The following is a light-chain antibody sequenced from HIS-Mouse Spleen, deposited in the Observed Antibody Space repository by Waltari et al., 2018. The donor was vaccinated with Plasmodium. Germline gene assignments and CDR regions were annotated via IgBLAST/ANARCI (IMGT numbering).Light chain of an antibody. CDR2: GAS. CDR1: QSVSSSY. V-gene: IGKV3-20*01. J-gene: IGKJ2*01. CDR3: QQYYSTPYT. Sequence: SRRASQSVSSSYLAWYQQKPGQAPRLLIYGASSRATGIPDRFSGSGSGTDFTLTISRLEPEDFAVYYCQQYYSTPYTFGQGTKLEIK.